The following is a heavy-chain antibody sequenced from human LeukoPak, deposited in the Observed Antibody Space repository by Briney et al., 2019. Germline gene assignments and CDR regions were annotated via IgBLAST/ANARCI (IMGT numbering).Heavy chain of an antibody. CDR2: ISGSGGNT. CDR3: AKDPRSDYYGSGFYGMDV. D-gene: IGHD3-10*01. CDR1: GFTFSSYA. J-gene: IGHJ6*02. V-gene: IGHV3-23*01. Sequence: GGSLRLSCAASGFTFSSYAMSWVRQAPGKGLEWVSGISGSGGNTYYADSVKGRFTISRDNSKNTLYLQMNSLRAEDTAVYYCAKDPRSDYYGSGFYGMDVWGQGTTVTVSS.